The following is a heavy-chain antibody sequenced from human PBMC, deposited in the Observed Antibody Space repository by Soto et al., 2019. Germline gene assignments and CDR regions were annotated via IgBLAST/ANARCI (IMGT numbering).Heavy chain of an antibody. Sequence: QEQLVESGGGVVQPGRSLRLSCVASGFTFSNYAMHWVRQAPGKGLAWVAIVSYDGSTKYFADSVKGRFTISRDNFKNTLYLQMNSLRAEDTAVYYCAKDPSSGSDYYFDYWGQGTLVTVSS. CDR3: AKDPSSGSDYYFDY. CDR1: GFTFSNYA. J-gene: IGHJ4*02. CDR2: VSYDGSTK. V-gene: IGHV3-30*18. D-gene: IGHD1-26*01.